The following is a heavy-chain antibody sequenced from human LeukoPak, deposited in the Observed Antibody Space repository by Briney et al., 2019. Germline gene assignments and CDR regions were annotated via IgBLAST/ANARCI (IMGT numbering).Heavy chain of an antibody. CDR3: ARAVAGPDY. V-gene: IGHV3-74*01. D-gene: IGHD6-19*01. Sequence: GGSLRLSCAASGFTFSSYWMHWVRQAPGKGPVWVSRINNDGSGTTYADSVKGRFTISRDNAKNPLYLQMNSLRAQDTAVYYCARAVAGPDYWGQGTLVTVSS. CDR1: GFTFSSYW. CDR2: INNDGSGT. J-gene: IGHJ4*02.